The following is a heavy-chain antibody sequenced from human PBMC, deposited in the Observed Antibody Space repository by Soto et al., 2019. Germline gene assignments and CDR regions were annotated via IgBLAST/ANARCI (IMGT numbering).Heavy chain of an antibody. CDR2: IYYSGNT. CDR3: ARPPMIRGVIGHFDY. Sequence: SETLSLTCTVSGGSISSTTYYWGWIRQPPGKGLEWLGSIYYSGNTYNNPSLASRVTISIDTSKNQFSLKLNSVTAADTAVYYCARPPMIRGVIGHFDYWGQGTLVTVSS. D-gene: IGHD3-10*01. CDR1: GGSISSTTYY. V-gene: IGHV4-39*01. J-gene: IGHJ4*02.